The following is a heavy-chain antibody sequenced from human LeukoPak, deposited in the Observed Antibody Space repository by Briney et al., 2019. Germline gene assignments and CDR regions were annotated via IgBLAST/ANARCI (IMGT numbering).Heavy chain of an antibody. Sequence: PGGSLRLSCAASGFTLSSYSMNWVRQAPGKGLEWVSYISSSGSTIYYADSVKGRFTISRDNAKNSLYLQMNSLRADDTAVYYCARGGGSEDLDYWGQGTLVTVSS. J-gene: IGHJ4*02. CDR2: ISSSGSTI. CDR1: GFTLSSYS. V-gene: IGHV3-48*04. D-gene: IGHD2-15*01. CDR3: ARGGGSEDLDY.